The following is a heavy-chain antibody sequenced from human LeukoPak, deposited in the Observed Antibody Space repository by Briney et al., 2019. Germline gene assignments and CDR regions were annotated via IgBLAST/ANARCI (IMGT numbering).Heavy chain of an antibody. CDR1: GFTVSSNY. D-gene: IGHD3-9*01. CDR3: AREIQRSDFDWLWVRDYYMDV. V-gene: IGHV3-53*01. Sequence: GGSLRLSCAASGFTVSSNYMSWVRQAPGKGLEWVSVIYSGGSTYYADSVKGRFTISRDNSKNTLYLQMNSLRAEDTAVYYCAREIQRSDFDWLWVRDYYMDVWGKGTTVTISS. J-gene: IGHJ6*03. CDR2: IYSGGST.